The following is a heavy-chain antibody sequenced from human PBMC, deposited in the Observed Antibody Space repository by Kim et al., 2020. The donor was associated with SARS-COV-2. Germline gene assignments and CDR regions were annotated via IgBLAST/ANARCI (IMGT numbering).Heavy chain of an antibody. CDR2: IYWDDDK. CDR1: GFSLSTNGVG. D-gene: IGHD6-19*01. Sequence: SGPTLVNPTETLILTCSFSGFSLSTNGVGVGWIRQPPGKALEWLALIYWDDDKRYNPSLNSRVTISKDTSNTQVVLRVTNMDPVDTGTYYCAHRRDGYSVGWYEGTFDYWGQGTLVSVSS. CDR3: AHRRDGYSVGWYEGTFDY. J-gene: IGHJ4*02. V-gene: IGHV2-5*02.